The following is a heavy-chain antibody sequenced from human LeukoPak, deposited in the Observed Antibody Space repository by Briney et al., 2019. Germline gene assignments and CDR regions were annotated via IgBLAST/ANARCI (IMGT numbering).Heavy chain of an antibody. CDR2: ISSSSRTV. CDR1: GSTFGTNS. J-gene: IGHJ4*02. V-gene: IGHV3-48*02. D-gene: IGHD1-26*01. CDR3: ARARDGSYDY. Sequence: GGSLRLSCAASGSTFGTNSMNWVRQAPGKGLEWISYISSSSRTVHYADSVKGRFTISRDNAKNSLYLQMSSLRDEDTAVYYCARARDGSYDYWGQGTLVTVSS.